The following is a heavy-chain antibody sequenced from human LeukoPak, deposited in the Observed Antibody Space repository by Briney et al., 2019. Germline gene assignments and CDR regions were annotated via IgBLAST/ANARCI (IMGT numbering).Heavy chain of an antibody. Sequence: GASVKVSCKASGYTFTGYYMHWVRQAPGQGLEWMGWINPNSGGTNYAQKFQGRVTMTRDTSISTAYMELSRLRSDDTAVYYCAREGGGYSSGWYLYYYYYYMDVWGKGTTVTVSS. CDR3: AREGGGYSSGWYLYYYYYYMDV. J-gene: IGHJ6*03. CDR2: INPNSGGT. D-gene: IGHD6-19*01. V-gene: IGHV1-2*02. CDR1: GYTFTGYY.